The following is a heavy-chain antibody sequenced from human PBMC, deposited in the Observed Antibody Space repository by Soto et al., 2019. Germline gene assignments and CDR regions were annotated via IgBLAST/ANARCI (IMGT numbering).Heavy chain of an antibody. Sequence: RLTSVDLGCTFIINTMSWVGKAPGKGVEWCLAMSGSGVRTYYADSVKGRFTISRDNSKNTLYLQMNSLRAEDTAVYYCATLPTIFGVVIPIIDYWGQGTLVTVSS. CDR3: ATLPTIFGVVIPIIDY. J-gene: IGHJ4*02. D-gene: IGHD3-3*01. CDR1: GCTFIINT. V-gene: IGHV3-23*01. CDR2: MSGSGVRT.